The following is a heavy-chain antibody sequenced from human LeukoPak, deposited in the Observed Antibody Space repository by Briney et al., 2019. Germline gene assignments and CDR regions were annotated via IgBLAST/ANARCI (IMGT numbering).Heavy chain of an antibody. J-gene: IGHJ4*02. CDR2: INHSGST. CDR1: GGSFSGYY. Sequence: KPSETLSLSCAVYGGSFSGYYWSWIRQPPGKGLEWIGEINHSGSTNYNPSLKSRVTISVDTSKNQFSLKLSSVTAADTAVYYCARFGSSTTWRYFDYWGQGTLVTVSS. D-gene: IGHD6-13*01. V-gene: IGHV4-34*01. CDR3: ARFGSSTTWRYFDY.